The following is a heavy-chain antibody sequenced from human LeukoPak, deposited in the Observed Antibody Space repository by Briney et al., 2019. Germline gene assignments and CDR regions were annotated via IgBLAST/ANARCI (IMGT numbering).Heavy chain of an antibody. Sequence: PSETLSLTCTVSGGSISGSSYSWGWIRQPPGKGLEWIGTIYYSGSTYYNSSLKSRATISVDTSKNQFSLKLTSVTAADTAVYYCARDGYNPIDYWGQGTLVSVSS. CDR2: IYYSGST. CDR1: GGSISGSSYS. D-gene: IGHD5-24*01. J-gene: IGHJ4*02. V-gene: IGHV4-39*02. CDR3: ARDGYNPIDY.